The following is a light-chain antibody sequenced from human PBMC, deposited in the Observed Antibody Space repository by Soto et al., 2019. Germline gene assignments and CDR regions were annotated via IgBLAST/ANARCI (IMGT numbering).Light chain of an antibody. CDR1: SNDISGYKY. Sequence: QSVLTQPASVSGSPGQSITISCTGTSNDISGYKYVSWYQQHPGKVPKLMIYDVSNHPSGVSKRFAGSKSGNTASLTISGFQAEDEAHYYCGSLPSANTLVFGGGTKLTVL. J-gene: IGLJ2*01. V-gene: IGLV2-14*01. CDR2: DVS. CDR3: GSLPSANTLV.